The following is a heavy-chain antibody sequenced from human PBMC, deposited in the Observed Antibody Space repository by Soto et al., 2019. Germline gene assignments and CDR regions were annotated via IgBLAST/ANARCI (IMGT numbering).Heavy chain of an antibody. CDR3: ASRDPGTSVDY. V-gene: IGHV4-4*02. CDR2: IYRTGST. J-gene: IGHJ4*02. CDR1: GGSFTSNNW. Sequence: SETLSLTCAVSGGSFTSNNWWTWARQPPGQGLEWIGEIYRTGSTNYNPSLKSRVTISLDKSENQFSLKVTSLTAADTAVYYCASRDPGTSVDYWGQGTLVTVS. D-gene: IGHD1-7*01.